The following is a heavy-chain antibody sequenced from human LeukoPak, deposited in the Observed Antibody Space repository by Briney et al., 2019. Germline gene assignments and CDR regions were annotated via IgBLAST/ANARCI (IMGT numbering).Heavy chain of an antibody. V-gene: IGHV4-59*01. CDR3: ARESSGYYHFDY. CDR2: IYYSGST. D-gene: IGHD3-22*01. J-gene: IGHJ4*02. Sequence: SETLSLTCTVSGGSISSYYWSWIRQPPGKGLEWIGYIYYSGSTNYNPSLKSRVTISVDTSKNQFSLKLSSVTAADTAVYYCARESSGYYHFDYWGQGTLVTVSS. CDR1: GGSISSYY.